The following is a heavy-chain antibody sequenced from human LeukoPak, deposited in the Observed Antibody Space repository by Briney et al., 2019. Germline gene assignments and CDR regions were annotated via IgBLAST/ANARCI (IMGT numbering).Heavy chain of an antibody. J-gene: IGHJ4*02. CDR2: ISYDGSNK. V-gene: IGHV3-30*04. CDR3: ARDGNNYGYRAKNYFDY. Sequence: PGRSLRLSCAAPGFTFSSYAMHWVRQAPGKGLEWVAVISYDGSNKYYADSVKGRFTISRDNSKNTLYLQMNSLRAEDTAVYYCARDGNNYGYRAKNYFDYWGQGTLVTVSS. CDR1: GFTFSSYA. D-gene: IGHD3-10*01.